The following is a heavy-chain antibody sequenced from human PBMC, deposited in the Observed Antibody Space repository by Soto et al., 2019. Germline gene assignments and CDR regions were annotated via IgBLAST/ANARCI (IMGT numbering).Heavy chain of an antibody. Sequence: SETLSLTCAVSGYSISSGYYWGWIRQPPGKGLEWIGYIYHSGSTYYNPSLKSRVTISVDRSKNQFSLKLSSVTAADTAVYYCARAGYCSSTSCYAWFDPWGQGTLVTVSS. J-gene: IGHJ5*02. V-gene: IGHV4-38-2*01. CDR3: ARAGYCSSTSCYAWFDP. CDR1: GYSISSGYY. D-gene: IGHD2-2*01. CDR2: IYHSGST.